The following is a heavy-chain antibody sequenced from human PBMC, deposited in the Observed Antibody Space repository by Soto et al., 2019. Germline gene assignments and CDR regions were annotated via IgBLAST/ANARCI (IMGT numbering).Heavy chain of an antibody. D-gene: IGHD4-17*01. V-gene: IGHV1-46*03. J-gene: IGHJ4*02. Sequence: ASVNVSCKASGYTFTSYYMHWVRQAPGQGLEWMGIINPSGGSTSYAQKFQGRVTMTRDTSTSTVYMELSSLRSEDTAVYYCARDHKGEHVAATVTTLGDYWGQGTLVTVSS. CDR1: GYTFTSYY. CDR2: INPSGGST. CDR3: ARDHKGEHVAATVTTLGDY.